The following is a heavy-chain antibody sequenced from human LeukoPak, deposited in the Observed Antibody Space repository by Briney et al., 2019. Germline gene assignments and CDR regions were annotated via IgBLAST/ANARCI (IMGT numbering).Heavy chain of an antibody. V-gene: IGHV4-38-2*02. D-gene: IGHD4-23*01. J-gene: IGHJ3*02. CDR3: ARVGGQGTSYLEAFDI. Sequence: ETLSLTCTVSGYSISSGYYWGWIRQPPGKGLQWIGSFYRSGSTYYNPSLKRRVTISVDTSKNQFSLRLNSVTAADTAVYYCARVGGQGTSYLEAFDIWGHGTMVTVSS. CDR2: FYRSGST. CDR1: GYSISSGYY.